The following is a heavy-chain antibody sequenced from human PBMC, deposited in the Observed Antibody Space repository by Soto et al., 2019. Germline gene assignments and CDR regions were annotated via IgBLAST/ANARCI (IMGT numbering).Heavy chain of an antibody. CDR1: GDSISSGGYS. Sequence: ASETLSLTCAVSGDSISSGGYSWSWVRQAPGKGLEWVSGISGSGASTYNADSVKGRFTISRDNSKNTLYLQMNSLRAEDTAVYYCARGSDSSVWYAAFDIWGQGTMVTVSS. V-gene: IGHV3-23*01. CDR3: ARGSDSSVWYAAFDI. J-gene: IGHJ3*02. CDR2: ISGSGAST. D-gene: IGHD6-19*01.